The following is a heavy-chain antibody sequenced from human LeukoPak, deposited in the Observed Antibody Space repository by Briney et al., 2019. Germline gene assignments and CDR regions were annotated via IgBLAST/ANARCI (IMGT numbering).Heavy chain of an antibody. CDR3: ARQAPTSSDRLFDC. Sequence: SETLSLTCTVSGGSISSSGYYWGWIRQPPGKGLEWIGSIYYSGSTYYKLSLKSRVTISVDTSKNQFSLKVSSVTAADTAVYYCARQAPTSSDRLFDCWGQGTLVTVSS. CDR2: IYYSGST. CDR1: GGSISSSGYY. V-gene: IGHV4-39*01. J-gene: IGHJ4*02. D-gene: IGHD6-19*01.